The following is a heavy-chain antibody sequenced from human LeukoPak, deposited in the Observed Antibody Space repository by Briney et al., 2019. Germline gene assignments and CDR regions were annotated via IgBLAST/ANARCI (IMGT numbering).Heavy chain of an antibody. CDR2: ISYDGSNK. V-gene: IGHV3-30*18. CDR3: AKAGGYYYDSSQLDY. Sequence: GGSLRLSCAASGFTFSSYGMHWVRQTPGKGLEWVAVISYDGSNKYYADSVKGRFTISRDNSKNTLYLQMNSLRAEDTAVYYCAKAGGYYYDSSQLDYWGQGTLVTVSS. D-gene: IGHD3-22*01. CDR1: GFTFSSYG. J-gene: IGHJ4*02.